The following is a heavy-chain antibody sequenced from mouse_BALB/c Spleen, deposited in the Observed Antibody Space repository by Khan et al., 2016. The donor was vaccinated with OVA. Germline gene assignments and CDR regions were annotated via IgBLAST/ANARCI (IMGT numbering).Heavy chain of an antibody. Sequence: VQLKQSGPELVRPGASVKVSCKASGYAFTTYNMYWVKQSHGKSLEWIGYIDPYNGVTNHNQNFKDKATLTVDKSSSAAYMHLDSLTSEDSAVYFWARSSDGYYPLADWGQGTLVTVSA. CDR1: GYAFTTYN. V-gene: IGHV1S135*01. J-gene: IGHJ3*01. CDR3: ARSSDGYYPLAD. CDR2: IDPYNGVT. D-gene: IGHD2-3*01.